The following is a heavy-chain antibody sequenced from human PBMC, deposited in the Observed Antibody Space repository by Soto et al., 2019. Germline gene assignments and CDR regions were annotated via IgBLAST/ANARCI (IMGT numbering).Heavy chain of an antibody. Sequence: EVQLLESGGGLVQPGGSLRLSCAASGFTFSRYAMSWVRQAPGKGLEWVSGISGDGGSTYYADSVKGRFTISRDNSKNTLQLQMNTARAEDTAVYYCAKNTYFDYWGRGTLVTVSS. V-gene: IGHV3-23*01. CDR2: ISGDGGST. CDR1: GFTFSRYA. J-gene: IGHJ4*02. CDR3: AKNTYFDY.